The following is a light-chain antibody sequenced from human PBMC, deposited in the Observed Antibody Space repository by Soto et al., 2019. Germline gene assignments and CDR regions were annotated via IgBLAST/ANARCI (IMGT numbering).Light chain of an antibody. CDR1: QGIAPY. Sequence: DVQMTQSPSSLSAFVGDRVTITCRASQGIAPYLAWFQQKPGKVPKLLIYATSILQSGVPSRFSGSGSGTDFTLTITSLQPEDVATYYCQKYNSAPLTFGGGTKVEIK. CDR3: QKYNSAPLT. V-gene: IGKV1-27*01. CDR2: ATS. J-gene: IGKJ4*01.